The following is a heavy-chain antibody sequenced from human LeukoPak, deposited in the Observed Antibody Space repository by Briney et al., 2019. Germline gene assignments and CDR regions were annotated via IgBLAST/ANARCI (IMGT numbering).Heavy chain of an antibody. CDR1: GFSFSSYT. V-gene: IGHV3-64D*09. D-gene: IGHD6-13*01. CDR2: ISSHGGST. CDR3: AIAASGTLAGY. Sequence: GGSLRLSCAASGFSFSSYTMNWVRQAPGKGLEYVSAISSHGGSTYYADSVKGRFIISRDNSKDTLYLQMSSLRAEDTAVYYCAIAASGTLAGYWGQGTLVTVSS. J-gene: IGHJ4*02.